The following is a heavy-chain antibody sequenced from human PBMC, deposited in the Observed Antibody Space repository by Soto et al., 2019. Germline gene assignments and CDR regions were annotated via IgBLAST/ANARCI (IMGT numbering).Heavy chain of an antibody. CDR1: GGSFSGYY. J-gene: IGHJ6*03. V-gene: IGHV4-34*01. Sequence: SETLSLTCAVYGGSFSGYYWSWIRQPPGKGLEWIGEINHSGSTNYNPSLKSRVTISVDTSKNQFSLKLSSVTAADTAVYYCARTFLRRAPGVYYYYYYMDVWGKGTTVTVSS. CDR3: ARTFLRRAPGVYYYYYYMDV. CDR2: INHSGST. D-gene: IGHD3-10*01.